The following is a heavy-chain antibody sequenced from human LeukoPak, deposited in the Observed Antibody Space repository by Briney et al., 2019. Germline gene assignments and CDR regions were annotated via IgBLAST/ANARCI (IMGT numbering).Heavy chain of an antibody. V-gene: IGHV4-38-2*02. CDR2: IYYSGST. CDR3: ARGLWFGDENPPYFDY. J-gene: IGHJ4*02. CDR1: GSSMSSDYY. Sequence: PSETLSPTCTVSGSSMSSDYYWGWIRQPPGKGLEWIGYIYYSGSTNYNPSLKSRVTISVDTSRNQFSLKLSSVTAADTAVYYCARGLWFGDENPPYFDYWGQGILVTVPS. D-gene: IGHD3-10*01.